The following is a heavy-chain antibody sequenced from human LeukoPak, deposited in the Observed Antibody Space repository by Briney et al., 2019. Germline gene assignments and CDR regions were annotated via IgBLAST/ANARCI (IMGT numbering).Heavy chain of an antibody. Sequence: SETLSLTCTVSGGSISSSSYYWGWIRQPPGKGLEWIGSIYYSGSTYYNPSLKSRVTISVDTSKNQFSLKLSSVTAADTAVYYCARDQNLYSSLDYWGQGTLVTVSS. D-gene: IGHD2-21*01. V-gene: IGHV4-39*07. J-gene: IGHJ4*02. CDR1: GGSISSSSYY. CDR2: IYYSGST. CDR3: ARDQNLYSSLDY.